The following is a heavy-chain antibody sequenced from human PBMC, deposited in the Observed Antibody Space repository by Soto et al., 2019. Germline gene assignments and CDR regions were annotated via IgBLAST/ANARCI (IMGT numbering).Heavy chain of an antibody. CDR1: GDTFSKQA. D-gene: IGHD3-3*01. CDR2: IIPLFDSA. J-gene: IGHJ4*02. Sequence: QVHLVQSGTEVKKPGSSVKVSCKTSGDTFSKQAISWVRQAPGQGLEWMGGIIPLFDSASYAQRSHDRVTITADKFTNTVYMELRSLTSEDTAVYYCAASTFQSGVSGYFHLDHWGQGTLVTVSS. CDR3: AASTFQSGVSGYFHLDH. V-gene: IGHV1-69*06.